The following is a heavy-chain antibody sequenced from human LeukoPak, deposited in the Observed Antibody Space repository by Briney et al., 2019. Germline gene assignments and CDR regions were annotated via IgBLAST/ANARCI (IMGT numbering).Heavy chain of an antibody. CDR3: ARAPWELSAFDI. Sequence: PGGSLRLSCAASGFTFSSYAMHWVRQAPGKGLEWVAVISYDGSNKYYADSVKGRFTISRDNSKNTLYLQMNSLRAEDTAVYYCARAPWELSAFDIWGQGTMVTVSS. CDR1: GFTFSSYA. CDR2: ISYDGSNK. V-gene: IGHV3-30*04. J-gene: IGHJ3*02. D-gene: IGHD1-26*01.